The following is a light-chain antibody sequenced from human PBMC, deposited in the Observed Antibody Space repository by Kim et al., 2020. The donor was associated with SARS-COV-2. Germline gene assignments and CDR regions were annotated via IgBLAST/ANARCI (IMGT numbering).Light chain of an antibody. J-gene: IGLJ2*01. V-gene: IGLV1-40*01. CDR2: GNS. CDR1: SSNIGAGYD. CDR3: QSYDSSLSGRDVV. Sequence: VTLSCTGGSSNIGAGYDVHWYQQLPGTAPKLLIYGNSNRPSGVPDRFSGSKSGTSASLAITGLQAEDEADYYCQSYDSSLSGRDVVFGGGTKLTVL.